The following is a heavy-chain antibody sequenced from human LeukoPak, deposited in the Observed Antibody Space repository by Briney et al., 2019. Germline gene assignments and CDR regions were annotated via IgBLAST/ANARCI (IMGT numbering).Heavy chain of an antibody. CDR2: IKQDGSEK. CDR1: GFTFSSYW. V-gene: IGHV3-7*01. D-gene: IGHD2-15*01. J-gene: IGHJ3*02. Sequence: GGSLRLSCAASGFTFSSYWMSWVRQAPGKGLEWVANIKQDGSEKYYVDSVKGRFTISRDNAKNSLYLQMSSLRAEDTAVYYCARRTGSHYCSGGSCYYEAAFDIWGQGTMVTVSS. CDR3: ARRTGSHYCSGGSCYYEAAFDI.